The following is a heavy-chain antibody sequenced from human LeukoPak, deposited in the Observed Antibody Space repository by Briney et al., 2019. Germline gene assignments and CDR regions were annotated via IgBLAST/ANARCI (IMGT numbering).Heavy chain of an antibody. V-gene: IGHV4-34*01. Sequence: SETLSLTCAGSTGSFSDYYWSWIRQPPGKGLEWIGEINRSGSANHNPSLKSRVTLPIDTSKKQLYLKLNSVTAADTAVYFCARGRPQHDFWSGYYDNAFDIWGLGTMVTVSS. CDR1: TGSFSDYY. D-gene: IGHD3-3*01. CDR3: ARGRPQHDFWSGYYDNAFDI. CDR2: INRSGSA. J-gene: IGHJ3*02.